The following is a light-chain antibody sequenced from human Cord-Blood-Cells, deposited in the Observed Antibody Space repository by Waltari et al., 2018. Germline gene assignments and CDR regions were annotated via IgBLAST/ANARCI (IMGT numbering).Light chain of an antibody. V-gene: IGLV2-14*01. CDR3: SSYTSSSTFDVV. CDR1: SSDVGGYNY. Sequence: QSVLTQPASVSGSPGQSITISCTGTSSDVGGYNYVSWYQQHPGKAPKLMIYDVSKRPSGVSNRFSGSKSGNTASLTISGLQAEDEADYYCSSYTSSSTFDVVFGGGTKLTVL. J-gene: IGLJ2*01. CDR2: DVS.